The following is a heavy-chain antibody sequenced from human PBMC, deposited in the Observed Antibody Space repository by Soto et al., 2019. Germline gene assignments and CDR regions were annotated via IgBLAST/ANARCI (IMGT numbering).Heavy chain of an antibody. CDR3: ARHDYSKGNWFDP. V-gene: IGHV4-59*08. D-gene: IGHD4-4*01. CDR1: GGSISSYY. J-gene: IGHJ5*02. Sequence: QVQLQESGPGLVKPSETLSLTCTVSGGSISSYYWSWIRQPPGQGLEWIGYIYYRGSTNYNPSLKSRVTISVDTSNNQFSLKLSSVTAADTAVYYCARHDYSKGNWFDPWVQETLVTVSS. CDR2: IYYRGST.